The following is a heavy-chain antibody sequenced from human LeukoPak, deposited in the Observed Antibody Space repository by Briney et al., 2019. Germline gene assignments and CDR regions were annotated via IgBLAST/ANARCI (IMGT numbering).Heavy chain of an antibody. J-gene: IGHJ4*02. D-gene: IGHD3-3*01. V-gene: IGHV3-21*01. CDR2: ISSSSSYI. Sequence: GGSLRLSCAASGFTFSSYSMNWVRQAPGKGLEWVSSISSSSSYIYYADSVKGRFTISRDNAKNSLYLQMNSLRAEDTAVYYCARDFEPAYYDFWSGYYIDYWGQGTLVTVSS. CDR1: GFTFSSYS. CDR3: ARDFEPAYYDFWSGYYIDY.